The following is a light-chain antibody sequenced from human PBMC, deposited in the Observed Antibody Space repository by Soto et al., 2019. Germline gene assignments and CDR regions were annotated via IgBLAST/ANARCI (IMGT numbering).Light chain of an antibody. CDR3: CSWAGSNSFYF. CDR1: SSDVGSYNL. CDR2: EVS. V-gene: IGLV2-23*02. J-gene: IGLJ1*01. Sequence: QSALTQPASGSGSPGQSITISCTGTSSDVGSYNLVSWYQQLPGKAPKLIIYEVSKRPSGVSNRFSGSKSGNTASLTISGLQAEDEADYYCCSWAGSNSFYFFGTGTKVTVL.